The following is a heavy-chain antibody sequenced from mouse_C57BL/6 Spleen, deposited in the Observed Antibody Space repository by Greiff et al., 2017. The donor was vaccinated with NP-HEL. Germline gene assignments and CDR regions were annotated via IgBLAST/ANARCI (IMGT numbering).Heavy chain of an antibody. CDR3: NTSNSSNYTGFAY. CDR1: GFNITDDY. Sequence: VQLQQSGAELVRPGASVKLSCTASGFNITDDYMHWVQQRPEQGLEWIGWIDPENGDTDYASKFQGKATITADTSSNTAYLQLSSLTSEDTAVYDCNTSNSSNYTGFAYWGQGTLVTV. D-gene: IGHD2-5*01. J-gene: IGHJ3*01. CDR2: IDPENGDT. V-gene: IGHV14-4*01.